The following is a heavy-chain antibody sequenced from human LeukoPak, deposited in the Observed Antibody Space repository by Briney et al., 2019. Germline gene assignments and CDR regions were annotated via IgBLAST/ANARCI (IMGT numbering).Heavy chain of an antibody. J-gene: IGHJ4*02. D-gene: IGHD6-19*01. CDR1: GGSISVYY. Sequence: SETLSLTCTVSGGSISVYYWNWIRQPAGKGLEWIGRVYTSGTTNYSPSLKSRITMSVDTSKNQFSLRLISVTAADTAVYYCARRTVAGLLDYWGQGTLVTVSS. CDR2: VYTSGTT. CDR3: ARRTVAGLLDY. V-gene: IGHV4-4*07.